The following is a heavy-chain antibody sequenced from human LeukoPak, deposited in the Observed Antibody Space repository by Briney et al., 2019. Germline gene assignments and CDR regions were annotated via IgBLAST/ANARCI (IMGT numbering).Heavy chain of an antibody. CDR3: ATRNKDIVVDDSPVMDV. Sequence: ASVKVSCKASGGTFSSYAISWVRQAPGQGLEWMGGIIPIFGTANYAQKFQGRVTITADKSTSTAYMELSSLRSEDTAVYYCATRNKDIVVDDSPVMDVRGKGTTVTVSS. J-gene: IGHJ6*04. V-gene: IGHV1-69*06. D-gene: IGHD2-15*01. CDR2: IIPIFGTA. CDR1: GGTFSSYA.